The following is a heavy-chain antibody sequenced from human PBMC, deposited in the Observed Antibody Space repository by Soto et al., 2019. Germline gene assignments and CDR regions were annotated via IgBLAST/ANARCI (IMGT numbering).Heavy chain of an antibody. CDR2: ISDSGGTS. Sequence: EVQLVDSGGGLVQPGGSLRLSCAASGFIFSNYVMSWVRQAPGKGLEWGAPISDSGGTSYYADSVKCRFTISRDNSKNTLYLQMNSLRAEDTAIYYCAKRPRALLTFDYWGQGTLVTVSS. D-gene: IGHD1-26*01. V-gene: IGHV3-23*04. J-gene: IGHJ4*02. CDR1: GFIFSNYV. CDR3: AKRPRALLTFDY.